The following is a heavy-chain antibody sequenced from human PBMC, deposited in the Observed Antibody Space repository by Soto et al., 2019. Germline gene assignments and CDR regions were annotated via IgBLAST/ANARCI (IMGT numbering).Heavy chain of an antibody. Sequence: GGSLRLGCAACGSRVRISAIDGFRQATGKGLEWVAVIWIDENKKYYAESVKGRFTISRDNSKSTLYLQMNSLRAEDTANYYCVRGSSYGSGTHYNLAFFAPWGQGSQVPAPQ. J-gene: IGHJ5*02. V-gene: IGHV3-33*01. CDR1: GSRVRISA. CDR3: VRGSSYGSGTHYNLAFFAP. CDR2: IWIDENKK. D-gene: IGHD3-10*01.